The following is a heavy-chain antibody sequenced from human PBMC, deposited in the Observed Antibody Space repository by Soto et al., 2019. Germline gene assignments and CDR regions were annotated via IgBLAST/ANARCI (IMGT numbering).Heavy chain of an antibody. CDR3: TGGSGWLQTD. Sequence: EVQLVESGGGLFQQGGSLRLSCPDSGFSSSPFWMTWVRQAPGKGLDRVALIKQDGSEELYVDSVKGRFTISRDNAKNSVYLQMDSLRVEDTAVYYCTGGSGWLQTDWGQGTLVTVSS. J-gene: IGHJ4*02. CDR2: IKQDGSEE. CDR1: GFSSSPFW. D-gene: IGHD6-19*01. V-gene: IGHV3-7*04.